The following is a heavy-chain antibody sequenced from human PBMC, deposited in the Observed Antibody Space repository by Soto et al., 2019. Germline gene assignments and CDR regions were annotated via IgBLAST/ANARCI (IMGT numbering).Heavy chain of an antibody. CDR1: GFTLSSYA. CDR2: ISGSGGST. D-gene: IGHD4-17*01. V-gene: IGHV3-23*01. CDR3: AKDRFGLSVTPQAELAY. J-gene: IGHJ4*02. Sequence: GGSLRLSCAASGFTLSSYAMSWVRQAPGKGLEWVSAISGSGGSTYYADSVKGRFTISRDNSKNTLYLQMNSLRAEDTAVYYCAKDRFGLSVTPQAELAYWGQGTLVTVSS.